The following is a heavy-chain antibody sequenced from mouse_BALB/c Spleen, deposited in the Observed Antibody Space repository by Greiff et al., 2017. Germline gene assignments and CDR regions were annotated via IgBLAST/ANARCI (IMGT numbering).Heavy chain of an antibody. V-gene: IGHV1-9*01. CDR2: ILPGSGST. D-gene: IGHD1-2*01. J-gene: IGHJ4*01. CDR1: GYTFSSYW. Sequence: VQLQQSGAELMKPGASVKISCKATGYTFSSYWIEWVKQRPGHGLEWIGEILPGSGSTNYNEKFKGKATFTADTSSNTAYMQLSSLTSEDSAVYYCAEFITTATYAMDYWGQGTSVTVSS. CDR3: AEFITTATYAMDY.